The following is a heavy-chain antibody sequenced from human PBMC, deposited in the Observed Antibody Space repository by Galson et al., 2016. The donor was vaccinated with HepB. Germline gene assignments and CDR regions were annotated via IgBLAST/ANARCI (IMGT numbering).Heavy chain of an antibody. J-gene: IGHJ6*02. CDR3: ARDLILNGLDV. V-gene: IGHV4-30-4*01. D-gene: IGHD2-21*01. CDR1: GGSIRSRDYY. Sequence: TLSLTCTVAGGSIRSRDYYWSWIRQSPGKGLEWIGYIYYNGNNYYNPSLKSRVTISVDTSKNQFSLNLRDVTAADTAVYYCARDLILNGLDVWGQGTTVTVSS. CDR2: IYYNGNN.